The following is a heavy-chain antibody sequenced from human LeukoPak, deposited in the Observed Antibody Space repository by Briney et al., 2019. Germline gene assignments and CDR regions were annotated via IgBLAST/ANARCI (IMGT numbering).Heavy chain of an antibody. D-gene: IGHD1-26*01. V-gene: IGHV3-23*01. Sequence: GGSLRLSCAASGFTVSSNYMSWVRQAPGKGLEWVSCISGSGGSTYYADSVKGRFTISRDNSKNTLYLQMNSLRAEDTAVYYCAREVGSFDYWGQGTLVTVSS. CDR2: ISGSGGST. CDR1: GFTVSSNY. J-gene: IGHJ4*02. CDR3: AREVGSFDY.